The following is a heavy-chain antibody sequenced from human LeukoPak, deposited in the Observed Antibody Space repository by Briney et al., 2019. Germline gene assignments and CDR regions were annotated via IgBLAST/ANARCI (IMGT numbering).Heavy chain of an antibody. V-gene: IGHV1-18*01. CDR1: GGTFSSYA. Sequence: ASVKVSCKASGGTFSSYAISWVRQAPGQGLEWMGWISAYNGNTNYAQKLQGRVTMTTDTPTSTAYMELRSLRSDDTAVYYCAIVFLWELAPNDAFDIWGQGTMVTVSS. J-gene: IGHJ3*02. D-gene: IGHD1-26*01. CDR3: AIVFLWELAPNDAFDI. CDR2: ISAYNGNT.